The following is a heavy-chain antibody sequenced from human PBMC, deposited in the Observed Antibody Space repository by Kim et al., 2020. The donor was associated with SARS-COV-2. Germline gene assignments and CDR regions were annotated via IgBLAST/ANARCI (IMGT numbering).Heavy chain of an antibody. CDR3: AGGAGWIFDR. J-gene: IGHJ4*02. Sequence: GGSLRLSCAASGFTFSNYWMTWVRQAPGRGLEWVANIKQDGSEKYYVDSVKGRFTISRDNAKSSVFLQMNSLRVEDTAVYFCAGGAGWIFDRWGQGTLVTVSS. V-gene: IGHV3-7*01. CDR1: GFTFSNYW. CDR2: IKQDGSEK. D-gene: IGHD5-12*01.